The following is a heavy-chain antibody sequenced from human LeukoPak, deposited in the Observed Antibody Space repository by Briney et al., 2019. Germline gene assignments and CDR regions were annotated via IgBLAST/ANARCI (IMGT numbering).Heavy chain of an antibody. CDR1: GFTFSSYS. J-gene: IGHJ4*02. CDR2: ISSSSSYI. V-gene: IGHV3-21*01. Sequence: GRSLRLSCAASGFTFSSYSMNWVRQAPGKGLEWVSSISSSSSYIYYADSVKGRFTISRDNAKNSLYLQMNSLRAEDTAVYYCARGGLVPAATHLGPWGQGTLVTVSS. CDR3: ARGGLVPAATHLGP. D-gene: IGHD2-2*01.